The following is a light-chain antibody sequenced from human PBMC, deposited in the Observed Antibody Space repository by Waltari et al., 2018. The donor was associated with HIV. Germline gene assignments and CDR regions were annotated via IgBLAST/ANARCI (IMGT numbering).Light chain of an antibody. V-gene: IGKV4-1*01. CDR3: QQYLNNPWT. Sequence: DIVMTQSPDSLAVSLGERATIHCKSGQSLLYRPNNEYSLAWYQQKPGRPPKLISYCASTRESGVPDRFSGSGSETDFTLTISSLQAEDVAVYYFQQYLNNPWTFGQGTKVEIK. CDR2: CAS. CDR1: QSLLYRPNNEYS. J-gene: IGKJ1*01.